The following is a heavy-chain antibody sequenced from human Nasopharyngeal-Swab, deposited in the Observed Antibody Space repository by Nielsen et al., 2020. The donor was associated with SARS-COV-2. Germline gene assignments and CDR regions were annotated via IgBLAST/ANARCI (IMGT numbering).Heavy chain of an antibody. CDR1: GGSISSYY. V-gene: IGHV4-59*13. D-gene: IGHD3-3*01. CDR2: IYYSGST. Sequence: SETLSLTCTVSGGSISSYYWSWIRQPPGKGLEWIGYIYYSGSTNYNPSLKSRVTIPVDTSKNQFSLKLSSVTAADTAVYYCASSPYDFWSGYLFDYWGQGTWVTVSS. CDR3: ASSPYDFWSGYLFDY. J-gene: IGHJ4*02.